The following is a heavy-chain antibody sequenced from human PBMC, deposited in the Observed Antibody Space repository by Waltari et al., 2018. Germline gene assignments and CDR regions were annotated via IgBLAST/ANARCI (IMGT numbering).Heavy chain of an antibody. D-gene: IGHD4-17*01. Sequence: QLQLQESGPGLVKPSETLSLTCTVSGGSISSSSYYWGWIRQPPGKGLDGIGRIDYSGTTHYNPAIMGRVTISVDTSKKQFSLKLSSVTAADTAVYYCAREAYGDNEYFDYWGQGTLVTVSS. J-gene: IGHJ4*02. CDR3: AREAYGDNEYFDY. V-gene: IGHV4-39*07. CDR2: IDYSGTT. CDR1: GGSISSSSYY.